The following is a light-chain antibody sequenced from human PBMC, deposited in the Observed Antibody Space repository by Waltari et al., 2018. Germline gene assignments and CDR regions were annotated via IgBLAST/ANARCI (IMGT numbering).Light chain of an antibody. CDR2: EAV. Sequence: IQLTQSPSPLSASVGDRVTIACRASQGISNYLAWYQQKPGKAPKHLIYEAVTLQSGVQSRFSGSGAGTDFTLPISSLQPEDFATYYCRHRNSYQWTFGQGTKVEIK. CDR3: RHRNSYQWT. V-gene: IGKV1-9*01. CDR1: QGISNY. J-gene: IGKJ1*01.